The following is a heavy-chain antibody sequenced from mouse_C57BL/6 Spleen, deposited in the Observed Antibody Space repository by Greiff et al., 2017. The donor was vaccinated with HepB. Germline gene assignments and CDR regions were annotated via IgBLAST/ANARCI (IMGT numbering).Heavy chain of an antibody. J-gene: IGHJ1*03. V-gene: IGHV1-59*01. CDR2: IDPSDSYT. CDR3: ARHYGRSYWYFDV. Sequence: QVQLQQPGAELVRPGTSVKLSCKASGYTFTSYWMHWVKQRPGQGLEWIGVIDPSDSYTNYNQKFKGKATLTVDTSSSTAYMQLSSLTSEDSAVYYCARHYGRSYWYFDVWGTGTTVTVSS. D-gene: IGHD1-1*01. CDR1: GYTFTSYW.